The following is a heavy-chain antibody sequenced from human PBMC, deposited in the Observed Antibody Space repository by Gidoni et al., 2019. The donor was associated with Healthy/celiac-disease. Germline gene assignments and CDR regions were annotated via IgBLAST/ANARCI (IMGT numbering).Heavy chain of an antibody. V-gene: IGHV4-39*01. CDR2: IDYSGST. Sequence: QLQLQESGPGLVKPSETLSLTCTVSGGSISSSRYYWGWIRQPPGKGLEWVGSIDYSGSTYYNPSLKSRVTISVDTSKNQFSLKLSSVTAADTAVYYCASATYYYDSSGYYYYAFDIWGQGTMVTVSS. CDR3: ASATYYYDSSGYYYYAFDI. D-gene: IGHD3-22*01. J-gene: IGHJ3*02. CDR1: GGSISSSRYY.